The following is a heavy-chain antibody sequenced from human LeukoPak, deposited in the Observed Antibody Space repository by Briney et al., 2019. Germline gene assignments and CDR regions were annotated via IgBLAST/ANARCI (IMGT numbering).Heavy chain of an antibody. CDR1: GFTLSRYT. J-gene: IGHJ5*02. D-gene: IGHD2-2*01. Sequence: GGSLRLSCAASGFTLSRYTMNWVRQAPGKGLEWVSSISSSSSYIYYADSVKGRFTISRDNAKKSLFLQMNSLRAEDTAVYYCTKAHVGQMLCGWFDPWGQGTLVTVSS. CDR3: TKAHVGQMLCGWFDP. CDR2: ISSSSSYI. V-gene: IGHV3-21*01.